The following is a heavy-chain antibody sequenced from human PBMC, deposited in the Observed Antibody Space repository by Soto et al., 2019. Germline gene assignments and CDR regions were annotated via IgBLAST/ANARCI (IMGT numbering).Heavy chain of an antibody. V-gene: IGHV3-23*01. CDR3: AKARCSGGTCYVPHY. D-gene: IGHD2-15*01. CDR1: GFTFSSYT. J-gene: IGHJ4*02. Sequence: EVQLLQSGGGLVQPGGSLRLSCAVSGFTFSSYTMAWVRQAPGKGLEWVSSISGSGGSPNYADSVQGRFTISRDNPKNTLDLQKNSLGSEDPASYYCAKARCSGGTCYVPHYWGQGVLVTGSA. CDR2: ISGSGGSP.